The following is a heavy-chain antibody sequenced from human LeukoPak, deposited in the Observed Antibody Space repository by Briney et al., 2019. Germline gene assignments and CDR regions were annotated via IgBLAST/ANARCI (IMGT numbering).Heavy chain of an antibody. D-gene: IGHD4-11*01. CDR1: RYTPTELS. CDR3: ATFDTVTTR. Sequence: ASVKGSCKGSRYTPTELSMHLVRQAPGKRVEWMGGFDPEDGETIYAQKFRGRVTMTEDTSTDTAYMELSSLRSEDTAVYYCATFDTVTTRWGQGTLVTVSS. CDR2: FDPEDGET. V-gene: IGHV1-24*01. J-gene: IGHJ4*02.